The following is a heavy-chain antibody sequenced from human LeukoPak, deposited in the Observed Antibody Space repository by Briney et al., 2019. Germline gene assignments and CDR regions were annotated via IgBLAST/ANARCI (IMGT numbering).Heavy chain of an antibody. CDR3: ARDLGLPISDNWFDP. J-gene: IGHJ5*02. CDR2: IFHTGSS. CDR1: DYSISSGYF. Sequence: PSETLSLTCTVSDYSISSGYFWTWIRQPPGKGLEWIGSIFHTGSSYYNPSLKSPVAISVDTSKNQFSLELSSVTAADTAVYYCARDLGLPISDNWFDPWGQGTLVTVSS. V-gene: IGHV4-38-2*02. D-gene: IGHD7-27*01.